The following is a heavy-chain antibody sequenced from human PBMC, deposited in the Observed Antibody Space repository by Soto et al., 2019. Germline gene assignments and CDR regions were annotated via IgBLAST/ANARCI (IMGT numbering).Heavy chain of an antibody. CDR1: GFTFTTAW. D-gene: IGHD3-22*01. J-gene: IGHJ4*01. CDR3: TTDSHFTMKLVRFDY. Sequence: EVQLVESGGGLVEPGGSLRLSCAASGFTFTTAWINWVRQAPGKGLEGVGRIKSKIDGGTTDVAAPVKGRFAISRDDSRNMVYFQMNSLEIEDTAVYYCTTDSHFTMKLVRFDYWGLGTLVTVSS. V-gene: IGHV3-15*07. CDR2: IKSKIDGGTT.